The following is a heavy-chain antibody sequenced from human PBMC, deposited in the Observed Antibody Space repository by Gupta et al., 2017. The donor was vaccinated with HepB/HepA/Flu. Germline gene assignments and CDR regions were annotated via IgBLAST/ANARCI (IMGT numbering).Heavy chain of an antibody. CDR3: AKGPDYSSGWHGDYFEY. CDR1: GLRFPSYV. CDR2: ICGGGLST. D-gene: IGHD6-19*01. V-gene: IGHV3-23*01. Sequence: EVRLMESGGGLVQIGGSLRLDCEASGLRFPSYVINCSLQVTGKGLEWDASICGGGLSTDYGGSVKGRFSISRYTSKNTVYLQMNSLTADDTAVYFCAKGPDYSSGWHGDYFEYWGQGSLVTVSS. J-gene: IGHJ4*02.